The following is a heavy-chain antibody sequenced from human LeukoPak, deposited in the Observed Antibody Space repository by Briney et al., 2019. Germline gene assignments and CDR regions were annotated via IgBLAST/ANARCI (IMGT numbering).Heavy chain of an antibody. D-gene: IGHD5-12*01. CDR3: ARSRNTATKTTWDY. V-gene: IGHV4-39*01. CDR2: YSGST. J-gene: IGHJ4*02. Sequence: YSGSTYYNPSLKSRVTISVDTSKNQFSLKVNSVTAADTAVYYCARSRNTATKTTWDYWGQGRLVTVSS.